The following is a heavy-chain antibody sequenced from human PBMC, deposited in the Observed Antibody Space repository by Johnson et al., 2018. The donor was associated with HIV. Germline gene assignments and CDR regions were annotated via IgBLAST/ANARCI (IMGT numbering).Heavy chain of an antibody. CDR2: IKQDGSEK. D-gene: IGHD6-25*01. CDR1: GFTFSSYW. Sequence: VQLVESGGGLVQPGGSLRLSCAASGFTFSSYWMSWVRQAPGKGLEWVANIKQDGSEKYYVDSVKGRFTISRDNAKNSLYLQMNSLIAEDTAVYYCARVGAAGVDAFDIWGQGTMVTVSS. J-gene: IGHJ3*02. CDR3: ARVGAAGVDAFDI. V-gene: IGHV3-7*01.